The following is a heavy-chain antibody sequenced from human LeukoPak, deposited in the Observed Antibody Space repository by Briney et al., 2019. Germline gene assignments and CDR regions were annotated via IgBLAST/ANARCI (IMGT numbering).Heavy chain of an antibody. CDR2: ISYDGSNK. CDR3: AKGTYGLDY. J-gene: IGHJ4*02. CDR1: GFTFSSYG. V-gene: IGHV3-30*18. Sequence: GGSPRLSCAASGFTFSSYGMHWIRQAPGKGLEWVAVISYDGSNKYYADSVKGRFTISRDNSKNTLYLQMNSLRAEDTAVYYCAKGTYGLDYWGQGTLVTVSS. D-gene: IGHD2-8*01.